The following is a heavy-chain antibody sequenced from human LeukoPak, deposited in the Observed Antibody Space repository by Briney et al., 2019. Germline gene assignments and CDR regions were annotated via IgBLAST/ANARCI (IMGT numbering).Heavy chain of an antibody. CDR2: IRYDGSNK. D-gene: IGHD6-25*01. CDR3: AKGRAGRLPFDY. V-gene: IGHV3-30*02. Sequence: QAGGSLRLSCAASGFTFSSYGMHWVRQAPGKGLEWVAFIRYDGSNKYYADSVKGRFTISRDNSKNTLYLQMNSLRAEDTAVYYCAKGRAGRLPFDYWGQGTLVTVSS. J-gene: IGHJ4*02. CDR1: GFTFSSYG.